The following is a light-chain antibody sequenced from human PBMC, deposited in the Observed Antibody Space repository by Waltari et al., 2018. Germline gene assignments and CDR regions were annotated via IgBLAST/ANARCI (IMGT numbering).Light chain of an antibody. V-gene: IGLV3-1*01. CDR1: KRGDKY. CDR2: QDN. Sequence: SYVLRKPPSVGGSPGQTAKRTCFGEKRGDKYVFWDQHKPGQSPVLVIYQDNMRPSGIPGRFSGSNSRNTATLTISGAQPMDEADYFCQAWDDSVFFGGGTKLTVL. J-gene: IGLJ2*01. CDR3: QAWDDSVF.